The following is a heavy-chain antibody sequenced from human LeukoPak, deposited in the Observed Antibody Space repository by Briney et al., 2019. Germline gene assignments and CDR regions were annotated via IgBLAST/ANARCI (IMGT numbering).Heavy chain of an antibody. CDR2: IYYSGST. CDR1: GGSISSSSYY. Sequence: PSETLSLTCTVSGGSISSSSYYCGWIRQPPGKGLEWFGSIYYSGSTYYNPSLKSRVTISVDTSKNQFSLKLSSVTAADTAVYYCAIEDYYDSSGLDYWGQGTLVTVSS. J-gene: IGHJ4*02. CDR3: AIEDYYDSSGLDY. V-gene: IGHV4-39*01. D-gene: IGHD3-22*01.